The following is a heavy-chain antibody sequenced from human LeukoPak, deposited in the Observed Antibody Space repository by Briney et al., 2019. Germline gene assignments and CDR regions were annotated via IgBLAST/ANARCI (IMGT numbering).Heavy chain of an antibody. D-gene: IGHD2-2*01. V-gene: IGHV1-2*02. CDR3: ARVCSSTSCYGKLDY. J-gene: IGHJ4*02. CDR1: GYTFTGYY. Sequence: ASVKVSCKASGYTFTGYYMHWVRQAPGQGLEWMVWINPNSGGTNYAQKFQGRVTMTRDTSISTAYMELSRLRSDDTAVYYCARVCSSTSCYGKLDYWGKGTLVTVSS. CDR2: INPNSGGT.